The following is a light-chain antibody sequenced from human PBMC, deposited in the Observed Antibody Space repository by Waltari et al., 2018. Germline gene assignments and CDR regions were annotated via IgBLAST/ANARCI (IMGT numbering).Light chain of an antibody. CDR1: QDIGND. Sequence: AIQMTQSPSSLSASVGDRVTITCRASQDIGNDLGWYQQKPGKAPKVLIYAASNLQSAVPSRFIGSGSGTDFTLTITSLQPEDFATYYCVQDVTYPYTFGQGTKLEIK. V-gene: IGKV1-6*01. CDR3: VQDVTYPYT. CDR2: AAS. J-gene: IGKJ2*01.